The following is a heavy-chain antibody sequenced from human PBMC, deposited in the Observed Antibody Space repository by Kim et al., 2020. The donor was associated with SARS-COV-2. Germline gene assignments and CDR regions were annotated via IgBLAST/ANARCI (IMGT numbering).Heavy chain of an antibody. CDR3: GAYYDFWSGLKYDAFDI. J-gene: IGHJ3*02. Sequence: GGSLRLSCAASGFTFSSYAMHWVRQAPGKGLEWVAVISYDGSNKYYADSVKGRFTISRDNSKNTLYLQMNSLRAEDTAVYYCGAYYDFWSGLKYDAFDIWGQGTMVTVSS. D-gene: IGHD3-3*01. CDR2: ISYDGSNK. V-gene: IGHV3-30-3*01. CDR1: GFTFSSYA.